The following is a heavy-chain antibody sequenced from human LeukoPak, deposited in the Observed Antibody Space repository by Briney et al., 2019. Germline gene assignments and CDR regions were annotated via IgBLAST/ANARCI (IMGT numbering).Heavy chain of an antibody. D-gene: IGHD2-21*01. V-gene: IGHV1-2*02. Sequence: GPVKVSCKASGYTFRDCYMYWVRQAPGQGLEWMGWINPYSGDTVFAQQFHGRVTMSRDTSITTAYMELSRLTYDDTAVYYCARWDHTVVDTFDVWGPGTMVTVSS. CDR1: GYTFRDCY. CDR3: ARWDHTVVDTFDV. CDR2: INPYSGDT. J-gene: IGHJ3*01.